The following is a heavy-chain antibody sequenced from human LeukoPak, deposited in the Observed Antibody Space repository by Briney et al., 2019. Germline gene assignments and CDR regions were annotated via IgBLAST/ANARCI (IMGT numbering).Heavy chain of an antibody. J-gene: IGHJ4*02. Sequence: PGGSLRLSCAASGFTLSSYAMTWVRQAPGRGLEWVSSVDGGGGGTYYADSVKGRFTISRDNSKDTLYLQMNGLRAEDTAVYFCAKQSAGSAAWYSLHYYFWGQGTLVTVSS. D-gene: IGHD3-10*01. CDR3: AKQSAGSAAWYSLHYYF. CDR1: GFTLSSYA. CDR2: VDGGGGGT. V-gene: IGHV3-23*01.